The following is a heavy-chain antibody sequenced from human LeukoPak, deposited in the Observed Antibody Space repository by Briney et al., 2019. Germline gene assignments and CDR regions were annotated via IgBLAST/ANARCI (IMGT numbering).Heavy chain of an antibody. Sequence: PSETLSLTCTVSGYSISSGYYWGWIRQPPGKGLEWIGSIYHSGSTYYNPSLKSRVTISVDTSKNQFSLKLSSVTAADTAVYYCARVGEDMTTVTTPFDPWGQGTLVTVSS. D-gene: IGHD4-17*01. V-gene: IGHV4-38-2*02. CDR1: GYSISSGYY. CDR2: IYHSGST. J-gene: IGHJ5*02. CDR3: ARVGEDMTTVTTPFDP.